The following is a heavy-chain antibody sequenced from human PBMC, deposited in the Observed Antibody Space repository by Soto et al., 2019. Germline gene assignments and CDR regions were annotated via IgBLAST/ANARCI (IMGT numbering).Heavy chain of an antibody. D-gene: IGHD3-22*01. V-gene: IGHV4-39*01. CDR3: ARHYYDSSGYPAPYYHGMDV. J-gene: IGHJ6*02. CDR2: IFYSGTT. CDR1: GGSISSSGYH. Sequence: PSETLSLTCTVSGGSISSSGYHWGWIRQSPGKGLEWIGTIFYSGTTYYNPSLESRITISQDTSNNQFSLKLTSVTAADTAVYYCARHYYDSSGYPAPYYHGMDVWGQGTTVTVSS.